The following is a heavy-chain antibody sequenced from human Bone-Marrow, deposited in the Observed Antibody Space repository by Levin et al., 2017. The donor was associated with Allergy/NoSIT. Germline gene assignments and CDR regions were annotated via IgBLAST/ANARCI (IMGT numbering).Heavy chain of an antibody. Sequence: EASVKVSCKASGYTFTSYGISWVRQAPGQGLEWMGWISAYNGNTNYAQKLQGRVTMTTDTSTSTAYMELRSLRSDDTAVYYCARGYYGGNSRGPRDSPELDAFDIWGQGTMVTVSS. J-gene: IGHJ3*02. D-gene: IGHD4-23*01. V-gene: IGHV1-18*01. CDR1: GYTFTSYG. CDR3: ARGYYGGNSRGPRDSPELDAFDI. CDR2: ISAYNGNT.